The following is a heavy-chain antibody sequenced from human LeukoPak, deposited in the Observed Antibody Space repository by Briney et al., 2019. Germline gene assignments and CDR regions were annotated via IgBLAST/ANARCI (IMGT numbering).Heavy chain of an antibody. CDR3: AREAVTAFYYFDY. CDR2: IYYSGST. CDR1: GGSISSYY. V-gene: IGHV4-59*12. J-gene: IGHJ4*02. Sequence: PSETLSLTCTVSGGSISSYYWSWIRQPPGKGLEWIGYIYYSGSTNYNPSLKSRVTISVDTSKNQFSLKLSSVTAADTAVYYCAREAVTAFYYFDYWGQGTLVTVSS. D-gene: IGHD2-21*02.